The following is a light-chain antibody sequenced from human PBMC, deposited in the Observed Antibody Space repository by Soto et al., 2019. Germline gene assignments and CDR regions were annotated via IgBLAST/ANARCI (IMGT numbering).Light chain of an antibody. CDR1: QGIGNH. Sequence: DIQMTTSPSSLSASVGDRVTITCRGSQGIGNHLAWFQQEPGKAPKSLIYGVSGLHSGVPSKFRGSGSGTDFTLTLDSVQTEDFATYYCQQYDSYPTFGQWTRLEIK. J-gene: IGKJ5*01. V-gene: IGKV1-16*02. CDR2: GVS. CDR3: QQYDSYPT.